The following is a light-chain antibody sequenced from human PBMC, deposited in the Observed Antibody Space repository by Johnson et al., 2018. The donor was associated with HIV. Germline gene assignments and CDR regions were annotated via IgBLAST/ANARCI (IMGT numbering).Light chain of an antibody. CDR3: ATWDGRLSVYV. CDR2: DND. V-gene: IGLV1-51*01. J-gene: IGLJ1*01. Sequence: QSVLTQPPSVSAAPGQKVTISCSGSSSNVGSNSVSWYRHFPETAPKVLIYDNDKRPSGIPDRFSASKSGTSATLGITGLHTGDEADYYCATWDGRLSVYVFGTGTKVTVL. CDR1: SSNVGSNS.